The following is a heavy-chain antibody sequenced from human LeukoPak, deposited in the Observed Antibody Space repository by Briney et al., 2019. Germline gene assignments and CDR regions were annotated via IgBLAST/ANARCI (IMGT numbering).Heavy chain of an antibody. D-gene: IGHD2-2*01. Sequence: SETLSLTCTVSGGSISSGDYYWSWIRQPPGKGLEWIGYIYYSGSTYYNPSLKSRVTISVDTSKNQFSLKLGSVTAADTAVYYCAREGRVVPAARLWGQGTMVTVSS. CDR2: IYYSGST. CDR3: AREGRVVPAARL. V-gene: IGHV4-30-4*01. J-gene: IGHJ3*01. CDR1: GGSISSGDYY.